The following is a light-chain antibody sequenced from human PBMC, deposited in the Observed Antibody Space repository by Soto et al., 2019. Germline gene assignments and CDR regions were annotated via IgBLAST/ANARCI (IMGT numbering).Light chain of an antibody. CDR2: AAS. J-gene: IGKJ2*01. Sequence: DIQLTQSPSFLSASVGDRVTITCRASQDISNYLAWYQQKPGEAPKLLIYAASTLQSGVPSRFSGSGSGTDSTLTITSLQPEDFATYYCQQLNSYPSTFGQGTKLEIK. CDR1: QDISNY. CDR3: QQLNSYPST. V-gene: IGKV1-9*01.